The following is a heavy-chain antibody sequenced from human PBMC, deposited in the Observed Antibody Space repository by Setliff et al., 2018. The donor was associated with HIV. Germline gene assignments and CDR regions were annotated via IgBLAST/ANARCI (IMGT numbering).Heavy chain of an antibody. D-gene: IGHD2-21*01. CDR2: INWNGGST. J-gene: IGHJ6*03. CDR1: GFTFDDYT. CDR3: AKVGANCGHDCFPFYMDV. V-gene: IGHV3-20*04. Sequence: PGGSLRLSCAASGFTFDDYTMTWVRQAPGKGLEWVSGINWNGGSTGYADSVKGRFTISSDDGTVYLQLNSLRAEDTAVYYCAKVGANCGHDCFPFYMDVWGKGTTVTVSS.